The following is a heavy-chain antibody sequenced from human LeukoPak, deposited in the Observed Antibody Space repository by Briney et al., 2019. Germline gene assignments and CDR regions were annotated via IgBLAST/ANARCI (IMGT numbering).Heavy chain of an antibody. CDR3: ARYSSSSLDY. CDR2: IRPDGSEK. D-gene: IGHD6-13*01. V-gene: IGHV3-7*01. J-gene: IGHJ4*02. CDR1: GFTFSTYW. Sequence: GGSLRLSCAASGFTFSTYWMSWVRQAPGKGREWVANIRPDGSEKYYVDSVKGRLTISRDNSKNTLYLQMNSLRAEDTAVYYCARYSSSSLDYWGQGTLVTVSS.